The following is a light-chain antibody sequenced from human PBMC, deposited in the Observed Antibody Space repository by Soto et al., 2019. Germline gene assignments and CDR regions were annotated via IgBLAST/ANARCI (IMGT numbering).Light chain of an antibody. J-gene: IGKJ3*01. CDR2: AAS. CDR1: QSISSY. V-gene: IGKV1-39*01. CDR3: QQSFSTPLFT. Sequence: DIQMTQSPSSLSASVGDRVTITCRASQSISSYLNWYQQKPGKAPKLLIYAASSLQSGVPSRFSGSGSGTDFTLTISSLQPEYFATYYCQQSFSTPLFTLCPGTNVDIK.